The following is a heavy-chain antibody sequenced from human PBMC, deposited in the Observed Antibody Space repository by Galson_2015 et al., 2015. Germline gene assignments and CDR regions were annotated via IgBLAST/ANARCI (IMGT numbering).Heavy chain of an antibody. CDR2: FDPEDGET. Sequence: SVKVSCKVSGYTLTELSMHWVRQAPGKGLEWMGGFDPEDGETIYAQKFQGRVTMTEDTSTDTAYMELSSLRSEDTAVYYCATRAVAGFDYYYYYGMDVWGQGTTVTVSS. CDR1: GYTLTELS. J-gene: IGHJ6*02. D-gene: IGHD6-19*01. CDR3: ATRAVAGFDYYYYYGMDV. V-gene: IGHV1-24*01.